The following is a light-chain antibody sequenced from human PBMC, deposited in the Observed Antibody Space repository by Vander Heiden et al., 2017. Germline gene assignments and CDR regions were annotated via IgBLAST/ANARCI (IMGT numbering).Light chain of an antibody. CDR3: QQYDDLPFT. CDR1: QSIES. V-gene: IGKV3D-20*01. Sequence: EDVFTQSPGTLSLSPGERAILSCGASQSIESLAWYQQKPGLAPRLLIYDTSKRATDIPDRFSGSGSGTDFSLTISRLEPEDFGIYYCQQYDDLPFTFGGGTKVEIK. J-gene: IGKJ4*02. CDR2: DTS.